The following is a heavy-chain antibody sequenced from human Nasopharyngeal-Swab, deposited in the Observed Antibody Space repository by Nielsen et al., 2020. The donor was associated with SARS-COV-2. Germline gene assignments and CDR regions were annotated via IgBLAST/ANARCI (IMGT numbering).Heavy chain of an antibody. CDR3: ARREPHDAFDI. CDR2: IIPILGIA. D-gene: IGHD1-26*01. J-gene: IGHJ3*02. CDR1: GGTFSSYA. Sequence: SVKVSCKASGGTFSSYAISWVRQAPGQGLEWMGRIIPILGIANYAQKFQGRVTITADKSTSTAYMELSSLRSEDTAVYYCARREPHDAFDIWGQGTMVTVSS. V-gene: IGHV1-69*04.